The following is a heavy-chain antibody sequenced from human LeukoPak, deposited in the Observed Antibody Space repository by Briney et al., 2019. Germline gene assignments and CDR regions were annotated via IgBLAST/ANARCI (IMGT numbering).Heavy chain of an antibody. J-gene: IGHJ3*02. V-gene: IGHV3-23*01. CDR2: TSSSDAGT. CDR3: AKAPYDSSGYYFTGAFDI. Sequence: GGSLRLSCAAFGFPLSSYAMSWVRQAPGKGLEWVPATSSSDAGTYHADSVRGRFTIARDNSKNTLYLQMNSLRVEDAAVYYCAKAPYDSSGYYFTGAFDIWGQGTMVTVSS. CDR1: GFPLSSYA. D-gene: IGHD3-22*01.